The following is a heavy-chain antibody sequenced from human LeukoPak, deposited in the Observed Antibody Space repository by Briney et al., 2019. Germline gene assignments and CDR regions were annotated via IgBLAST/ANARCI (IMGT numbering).Heavy chain of an antibody. J-gene: IGHJ5*02. Sequence: SETLSLTCTVSGGSISNYYWNWIRQPAGKGLEWIGRIYTSGSTNYNPSLKSRVTMSVDTSKNQFYLDLSSVTAADTAVYYCARGYFDWLSPEVNWFDPWGQGTLVTVSS. CDR3: ARGYFDWLSPEVNWFDP. CDR1: GGSISNYY. CDR2: IYTSGST. V-gene: IGHV4-4*07. D-gene: IGHD3-9*01.